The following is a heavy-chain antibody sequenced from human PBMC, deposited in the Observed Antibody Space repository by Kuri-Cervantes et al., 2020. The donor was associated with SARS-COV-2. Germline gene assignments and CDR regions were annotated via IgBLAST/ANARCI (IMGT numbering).Heavy chain of an antibody. J-gene: IGHJ3*02. CDR3: AKGFYGDYVGPGAFDI. Sequence: EPLSLTCAASGFTFSSYAMSWVRQAPGKGLEWVSAIIGSGGNTYYADSVKGRFTISRDNSKNTLYLQMNSLRAEDTAVYYCAKGFYGDYVGPGAFDIWGQGTMVTVSS. CDR1: GFTFSSYA. D-gene: IGHD4-17*01. V-gene: IGHV3-23*01. CDR2: IIGSGGNT.